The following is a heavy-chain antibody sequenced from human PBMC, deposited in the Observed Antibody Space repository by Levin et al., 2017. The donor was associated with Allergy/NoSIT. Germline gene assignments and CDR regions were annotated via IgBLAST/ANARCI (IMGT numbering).Heavy chain of an antibody. CDR3: ARGGSGWSYWGY. J-gene: IGHJ4*02. V-gene: IGHV3-74*01. Sequence: GESLKISCAASGFTFSSYWMHWVRQAPGKGLVWVSRINSDGSSTSYADSVKGRFTISRDNAKNTLYLQMNSLRAEDTAVYYCARGGSGWSYWGYWGQGTLVTVSS. D-gene: IGHD6-19*01. CDR1: GFTFSSYW. CDR2: INSDGSST.